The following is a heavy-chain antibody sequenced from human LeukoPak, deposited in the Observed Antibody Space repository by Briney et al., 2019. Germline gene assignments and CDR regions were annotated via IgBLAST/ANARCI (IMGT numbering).Heavy chain of an antibody. D-gene: IGHD3-22*01. V-gene: IGHV4-59*08. J-gene: IGHJ4*02. Sequence: PSETLSLTCTVSGGSISSYYWSWIRQPPGKGLEWIGYIYYSGSTNYNPSLKSRVTISVDTSKNQFYLKLSSVTAADTAVYYCERHADYYDSSGYSLYYFDYWGQGTLVTVSS. CDR1: GGSISSYY. CDR2: IYYSGST. CDR3: ERHADYYDSSGYSLYYFDY.